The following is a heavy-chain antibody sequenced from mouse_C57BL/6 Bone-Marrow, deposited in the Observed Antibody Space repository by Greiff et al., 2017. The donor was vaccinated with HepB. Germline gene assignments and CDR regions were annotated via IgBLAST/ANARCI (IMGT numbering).Heavy chain of an antibody. CDR1: GFTFSDYY. V-gene: IGHV5-16*01. Sequence: EVKVVESEGGLVQPGSSMKLSCTASGFTFSDYYMAWVRQVPEKGLEWVANINYDGSSTYYLDSLKSRFIISRDNAKNILYLKMSSLKSEDTATYYCAREGYYFFDYWGQGTTLTVSS. D-gene: IGHD2-14*01. CDR2: INYDGSST. J-gene: IGHJ2*01. CDR3: AREGYYFFDY.